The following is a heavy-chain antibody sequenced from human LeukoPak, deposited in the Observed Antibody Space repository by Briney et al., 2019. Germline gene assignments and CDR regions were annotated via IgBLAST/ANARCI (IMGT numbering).Heavy chain of an antibody. CDR2: IYHSGST. CDR3: ARARDGYGPSGDY. J-gene: IGHJ4*02. V-gene: IGHV4-4*02. D-gene: IGHD5-24*01. CDR1: GGSISSSNW. Sequence: SETLSLTCAVSGGSISSSNWWSWVRQPPGKGLEWIGEIYHSGSTNYNPSLKSRVTISVDKSKNQFSLKLSSVTAADTAVYYCARARDGYGPSGDYWGQGTLVTVSS.